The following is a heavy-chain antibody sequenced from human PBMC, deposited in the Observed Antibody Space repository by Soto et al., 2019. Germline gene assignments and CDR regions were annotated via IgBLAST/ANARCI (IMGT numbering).Heavy chain of an antibody. CDR1: GFTFSSHW. D-gene: IGHD3-22*01. Sequence: EVQLVESGGGLVQPGGSLRLSCAASGFTFSSHWMHWVRQAPGKGLVWVSHINIDGSTTNYAGSVKGRFTISRDNAKNTLYLQMNSLRDEDTAVYYCARGGSGSDYWGQGTLVTVSS. CDR3: ARGGSGSDY. V-gene: IGHV3-74*01. J-gene: IGHJ4*02. CDR2: INIDGSTT.